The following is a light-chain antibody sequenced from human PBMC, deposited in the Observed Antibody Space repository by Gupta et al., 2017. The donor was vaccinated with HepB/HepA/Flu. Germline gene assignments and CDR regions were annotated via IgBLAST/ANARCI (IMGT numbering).Light chain of an antibody. CDR3: QQRYIWPGT. V-gene: IGKV3-11*01. CDR2: DTS. J-gene: IGKJ1*01. Sequence: PGERATLSCRTSQNVIDYLGWYQQKPGQAPRLLNYDTSTRAAGTPARFSGSGSGTDFTLTISSLGPEDFAVYYCQQRYIWPGTFGQGTKVEIK. CDR1: QNVIDY.